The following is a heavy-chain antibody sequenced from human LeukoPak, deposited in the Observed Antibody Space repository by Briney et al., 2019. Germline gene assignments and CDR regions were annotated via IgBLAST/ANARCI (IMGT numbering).Heavy chain of an antibody. D-gene: IGHD6-13*01. Sequence: GASVKVSCKASGGTFSSYAISWVRQAPGQGLEWMGGIIPIFGTANYAQKFQGRVTITTDESTSTAYMELSSLRSEDTAVYYCAIPYSSWYEDYFDYWGQGTLVTVSS. CDR2: IIPIFGTA. CDR3: AIPYSSWYEDYFDY. CDR1: GGTFSSYA. V-gene: IGHV1-69*05. J-gene: IGHJ4*02.